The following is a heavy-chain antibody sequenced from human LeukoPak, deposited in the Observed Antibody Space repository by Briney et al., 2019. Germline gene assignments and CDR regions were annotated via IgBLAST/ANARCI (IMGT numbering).Heavy chain of an antibody. CDR3: AKEEVISGNHGVYFDY. Sequence: GGSLRLSCAASGFTFRSYGMHWVRQAPGKGLEWVAFIRYDGNSNYYADSVQGRFTISRDNSTSTLYMQMNSLRAEDTAVYYCAKEEVISGNHGVYFDYWGQGTLVTVSS. D-gene: IGHD3-22*01. V-gene: IGHV3-30*02. CDR2: IRYDGNSN. CDR1: GFTFRSYG. J-gene: IGHJ4*02.